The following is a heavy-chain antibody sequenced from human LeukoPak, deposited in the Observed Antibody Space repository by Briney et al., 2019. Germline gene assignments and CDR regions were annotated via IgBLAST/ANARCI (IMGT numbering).Heavy chain of an antibody. CDR1: GGSISSGDYY. CDR2: IYYSGST. Sequence: SQTLSLTCTVSGGSISSGDYYWSWIRQPPGQGLEWIGYIYYSGSTYYYPSLKSRVTISVDTSKNQFSLKLSSVTAADTAVYYCAREARPNCSSTSCTAGYDFWSGYPSDYWGQGTLVTVSS. J-gene: IGHJ4*02. D-gene: IGHD3-3*01. CDR3: AREARPNCSSTSCTAGYDFWSGYPSDY. V-gene: IGHV4-30-4*08.